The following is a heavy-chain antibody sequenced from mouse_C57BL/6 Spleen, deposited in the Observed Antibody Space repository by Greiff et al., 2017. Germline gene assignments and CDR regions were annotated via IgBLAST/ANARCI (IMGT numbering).Heavy chain of an antibody. J-gene: IGHJ1*03. D-gene: IGHD1-1*01. Sequence: QVQLQQPGAELVRPGSSVKLSCKASGYTFTSYWMHWVKQRPIQGLEWIGNIDPSDSETHYNQKFKDKATLTVDTSSSTAYMQLSSLTSEDSAVYYCATSTVVGPYWYFDVWGTGATVTVSS. CDR2: IDPSDSET. CDR1: GYTFTSYW. V-gene: IGHV1-52*01. CDR3: ATSTVVGPYWYFDV.